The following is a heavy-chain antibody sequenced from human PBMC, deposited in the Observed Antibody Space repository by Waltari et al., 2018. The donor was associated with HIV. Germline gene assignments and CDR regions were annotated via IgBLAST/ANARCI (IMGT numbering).Heavy chain of an antibody. CDR2: SYYSGRT. J-gene: IGHJ6*02. CDR1: GGAVRSYY. CDR3: ARVSYDILTGFYYYYGMDV. D-gene: IGHD3-9*01. V-gene: IGHV4-59*02. Sequence: QGQLQQSGPGLVTASETLSLTCTVSGGAVRSYYWSGIRQPPGTGLEWIGYSYYSGRTNYNHSLKSRVTISVDTSKNQFSLKLSSVTAADTAVYYCARVSYDILTGFYYYYGMDVWGQGTTVTVSS.